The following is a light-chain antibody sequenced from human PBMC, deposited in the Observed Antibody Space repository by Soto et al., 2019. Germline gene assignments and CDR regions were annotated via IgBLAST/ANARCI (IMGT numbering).Light chain of an antibody. V-gene: IGKV3-11*01. CDR2: DAS. J-gene: IGKJ1*01. CDR3: QQRSNWPWT. CDR1: QSVSNF. Sequence: EIVLTQSPATLSLSPGERATLSFRASQSVSNFLAWYQQKPGQAPRLLISDASNRATGIPGRFSGSGSGTDLSLTISSLETEDFAVYYCQQRSNWPWTFGQGTKVEIK.